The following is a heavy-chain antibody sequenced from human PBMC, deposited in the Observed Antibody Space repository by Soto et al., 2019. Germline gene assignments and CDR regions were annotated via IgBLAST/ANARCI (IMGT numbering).Heavy chain of an antibody. CDR3: ARVPPYSSGWYAGFDP. D-gene: IGHD6-19*01. Sequence: QVQLVQSGAEVKKPGASVKVSCKASGYTFTSYGISWVRQAPGQGLEWMGWISAYNGNTNYAQQLQGRVTMTTDTATSTAYVELRSLRSDDTAVYYCARVPPYSSGWYAGFDPWGQGTLVTVSS. J-gene: IGHJ5*02. CDR1: GYTFTSYG. CDR2: ISAYNGNT. V-gene: IGHV1-18*01.